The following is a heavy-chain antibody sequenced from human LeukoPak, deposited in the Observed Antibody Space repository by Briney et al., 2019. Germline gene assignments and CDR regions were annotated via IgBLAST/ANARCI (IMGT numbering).Heavy chain of an antibody. V-gene: IGHV4-39*01. D-gene: IGHD4-11*01. Sequence: SETLSLTWTVSGGSISSSSYYWGWIRQPPGKGLEWIGSIYYSGSTYYNPSLKSRVTISVDTSKNQFSLKLSSVTAADTAVYYCARHIDYPYYYYYMDVWGEGTTVTVSS. CDR1: GGSISSSSYY. J-gene: IGHJ6*03. CDR3: ARHIDYPYYYYYMDV. CDR2: IYYSGST.